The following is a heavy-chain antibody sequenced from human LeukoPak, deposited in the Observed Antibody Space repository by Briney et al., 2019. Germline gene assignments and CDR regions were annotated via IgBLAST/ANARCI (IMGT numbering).Heavy chain of an antibody. J-gene: IGHJ4*02. D-gene: IGHD2-15*01. CDR3: AKDYDPILVYYFDY. Sequence: QPGRPLRLPCAASGFTFSSYGMLWVRQAPGKGLEWVTVISYDGSNKYYADSVKGRFAISRDNSKNTLYLQMNSLRAEDTAVYYCAKDYDPILVYYFDYWGQGTLVTVSS. CDR2: ISYDGSNK. V-gene: IGHV3-30*18. CDR1: GFTFSSYG.